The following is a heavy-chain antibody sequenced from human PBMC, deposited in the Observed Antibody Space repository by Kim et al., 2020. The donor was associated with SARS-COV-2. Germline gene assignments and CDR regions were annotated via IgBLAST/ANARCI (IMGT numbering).Heavy chain of an antibody. CDR2: VSYTGSN. CDR1: GGNISSFY. J-gene: IGHJ6*02. V-gene: IGHV4-59*08. CDR3: AGTSSSSWPTNYYYYAMDV. Sequence: SETLSLTCTVSGGNISSFYWSWLRQPPAKRLEWMGDVSYTGSNNHNPSLRSRVTISLDTSKNQISLKLRSVTAADTAVYYCAGTSSSSWPTNYYYYAMDVWGQGTTVTVSS. D-gene: IGHD6-13*01.